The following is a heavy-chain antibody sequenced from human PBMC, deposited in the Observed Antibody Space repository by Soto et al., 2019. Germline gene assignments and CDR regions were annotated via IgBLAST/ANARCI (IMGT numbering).Heavy chain of an antibody. J-gene: IGHJ3*02. CDR2: ISYDGSNK. CDR1: GFTFSSYG. D-gene: IGHD3-3*01. V-gene: IGHV3-30*18. Sequence: GGSLRLSCAASGFTFSSYGMHWVRQAPGKGLEWVAVISYDGSNKYYADSVKGRFTISRDNSKNTLYLQMNSLRAEDTAVYYCAKSYYDFWSGYYTGGAFDIWGQGTMVTVSS. CDR3: AKSYYDFWSGYYTGGAFDI.